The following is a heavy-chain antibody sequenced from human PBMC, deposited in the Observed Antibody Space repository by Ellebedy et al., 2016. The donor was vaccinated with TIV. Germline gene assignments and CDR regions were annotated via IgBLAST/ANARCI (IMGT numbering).Heavy chain of an antibody. CDR2: IIPILDFT. J-gene: IGHJ5*02. CDR1: EGTFSNNA. D-gene: IGHD2-2*01. V-gene: IGHV1-69*04. Sequence: ASVKVSCKASEGTFSNNAINWVRQAPGQGLEWMGRIIPILDFTQYAEKFRGRVTITADSSTDTAYMEMSSLTSDDTAIYYCASDRCSSASCFSIWFDPWGQGTLVTVSS. CDR3: ASDRCSSASCFSIWFDP.